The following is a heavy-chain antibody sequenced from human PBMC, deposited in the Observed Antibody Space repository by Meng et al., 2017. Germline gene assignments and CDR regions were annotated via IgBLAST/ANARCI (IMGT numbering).Heavy chain of an antibody. CDR3: ARDYERGYIGYDLDFYYYYGMDV. CDR1: GFTFSDYY. CDR2: ISSSGSTI. D-gene: IGHD5-12*01. V-gene: IGHV3-11*04. Sequence: GESLKISCAASGFTFSDYYMSWIRQAPGKGLEWVSYISSSGSTIYYADSVKGRFTISRDNAKNSLYLQMNSLRAEDTAVYYCARDYERGYIGYDLDFYYYYGMDVWGQGTTVTVSS. J-gene: IGHJ6*02.